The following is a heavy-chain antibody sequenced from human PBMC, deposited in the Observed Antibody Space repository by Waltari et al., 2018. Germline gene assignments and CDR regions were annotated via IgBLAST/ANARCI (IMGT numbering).Heavy chain of an antibody. CDR2: IYPGDSDS. CDR3: ASGRTNDAFEI. CDR1: AYTFNNDW. J-gene: IGHJ3*02. Sequence: VQLVHSVAEVNNPGESLKLSCETSAYTFNNDWSGWVRQMPGKGLEWMGIIYPGDSDSRYSPSFEGQVTISADKSITTAYLQWSSLKVSDSAMYYCASGRTNDAFEIWGQGTMVTVSS. V-gene: IGHV5-51*01.